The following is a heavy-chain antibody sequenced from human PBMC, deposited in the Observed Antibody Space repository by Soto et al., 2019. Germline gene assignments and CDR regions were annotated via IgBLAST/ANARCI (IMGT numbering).Heavy chain of an antibody. D-gene: IGHD4-4*01. J-gene: IGHJ4*02. CDR3: ARTNLGRYSNRDFDY. V-gene: IGHV5-51*01. Sequence: PGESLKISCKGSGYSFTSYWIGWVRQMPGKGLEWMGIIYPGDSGTRYSPSFQGQVTISADKSISTAYLQWSSLKAPDTAMYYCARTNLGRYSNRDFDYWGQGTLVTVSS. CDR2: IYPGDSGT. CDR1: GYSFTSYW.